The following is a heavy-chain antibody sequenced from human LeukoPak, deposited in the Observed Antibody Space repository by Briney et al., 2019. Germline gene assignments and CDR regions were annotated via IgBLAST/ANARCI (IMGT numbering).Heavy chain of an antibody. V-gene: IGHV3-30*18. CDR3: AKESPSS. CDR1: GFTFSSYG. J-gene: IGHJ3*01. Sequence: GGSLRLSCAASGFTFSSYGMHWVRQAPGKGLEWVAVISYDGSNKYYADSVKGRFTISRDNSKNTLYLQMNSLRAEDTAVYYCAKESPSSWGQGTMVTVSS. CDR2: ISYDGSNK. D-gene: IGHD6-6*01.